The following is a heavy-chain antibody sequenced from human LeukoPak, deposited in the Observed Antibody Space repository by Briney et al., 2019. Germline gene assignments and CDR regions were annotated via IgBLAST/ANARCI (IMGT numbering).Heavy chain of an antibody. CDR3: ARDSRGYYGSGSYYRHFDY. V-gene: IGHV1-18*01. CDR2: ISAYNGNT. CDR1: GYTFTSYG. J-gene: IGHJ4*02. Sequence: ASVKVSCKASGYTFTSYGISWVRQAPGKGLEWMGWISAYNGNTNYAQKLQGRVTMTTDTSTSTAYMELRSLRSDDTAVYYCARDSRGYYGSGSYYRHFDYWGQGTLVTVSS. D-gene: IGHD3-10*01.